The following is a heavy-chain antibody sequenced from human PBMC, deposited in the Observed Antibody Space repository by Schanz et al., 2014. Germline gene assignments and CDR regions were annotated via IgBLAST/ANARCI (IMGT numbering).Heavy chain of an antibody. Sequence: EVQLVESGGGLVEPGGSLGLSCAASGFTFRSYGMSWVRQAPGKGLEWVSHIVGSGDSTYYADSVKGRFTISRDNSKNTLYLQMNSLRAEDTAVYYCAKDDVWASGSYYDYWGQGTLVTVSS. CDR1: GFTFRSYG. V-gene: IGHV3-23*04. CDR3: AKDDVWASGSYYDY. J-gene: IGHJ4*02. CDR2: IVGSGDST. D-gene: IGHD3-10*01.